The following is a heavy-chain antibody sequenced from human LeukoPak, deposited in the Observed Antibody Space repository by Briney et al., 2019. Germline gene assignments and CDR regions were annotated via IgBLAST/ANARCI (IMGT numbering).Heavy chain of an antibody. D-gene: IGHD3-3*01. CDR1: GVSISSSSYY. V-gene: IGHV4-39*07. Sequence: PSETLSLTCTVSGVSISSSSYYWGWLRQPPGKGLEGIGSIYYSGSTYYNPSLKSRVTISVDTSKNQFSLKLSSVTAADTAVYYCARAGLQSDDFWSGYYPAEFDYWGQGTLVTVSS. CDR2: IYYSGST. J-gene: IGHJ4*02. CDR3: ARAGLQSDDFWSGYYPAEFDY.